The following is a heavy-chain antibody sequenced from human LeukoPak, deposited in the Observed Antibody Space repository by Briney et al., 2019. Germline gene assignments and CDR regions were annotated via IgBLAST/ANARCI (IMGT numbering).Heavy chain of an antibody. D-gene: IGHD5-24*01. CDR1: GFTFSNYA. J-gene: IGHJ4*02. Sequence: PGGSLRLSCAASGFTFSNYAMNWVRQAPGKGLEWVSGISDSGGRTDYADSVKGRYTISRDTSKNTLYLQMNSLRAEDTAVYYCAKRLRDGYNSPIDFWGQGTLVTVSS. CDR3: AKRLRDGYNSPIDF. V-gene: IGHV3-23*01. CDR2: ISDSGGRT.